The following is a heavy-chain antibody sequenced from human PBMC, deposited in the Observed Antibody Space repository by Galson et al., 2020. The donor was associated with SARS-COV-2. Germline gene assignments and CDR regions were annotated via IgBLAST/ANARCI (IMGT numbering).Heavy chain of an antibody. CDR2: ISGSSAYT. J-gene: IGHJ5*02. V-gene: IGHV3-21*01. CDR1: GFTFSTYT. CDR3: ARHHHCSGGVCFGYWLAP. D-gene: IGHD2-15*01. Sequence: GGSLRLSCNASGFTFSTYTMYWVRQAPGKGLEWVSSISGSSAYTYYGDSVSGRFTISRDNAKNSLYLEMNSLRAEDTAVYYCARHHHCSGGVCFGYWLAPWGQGTLVTVSS.